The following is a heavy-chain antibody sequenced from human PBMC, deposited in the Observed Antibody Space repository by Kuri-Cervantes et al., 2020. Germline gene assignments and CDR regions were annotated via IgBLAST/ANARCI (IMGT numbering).Heavy chain of an antibody. V-gene: IGHV1-2*02. J-gene: IGHJ4*02. D-gene: IGHD3-10*01. CDR2: VNPNSGGT. CDR1: GYTFTGYY. Sequence: ASVKVSCKASGYTFTGYYMHWVRQAPGQGLEWMGWVNPNSGGTNYAQKFQGRVTITADESASTAYMELSSLRSEDTAVYYCARGWSGSGSNLEYWGQGTLVTVSS. CDR3: ARGWSGSGSNLEY.